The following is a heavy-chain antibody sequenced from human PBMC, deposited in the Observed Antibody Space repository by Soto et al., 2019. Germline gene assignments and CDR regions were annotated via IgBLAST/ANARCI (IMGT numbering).Heavy chain of an antibody. CDR3: ARAPRFLEWLPSEFDP. CDR2: IYYSGST. J-gene: IGHJ5*02. CDR1: GGSISSYY. Sequence: SETLSLTCTVSGGSISSYYWSWIRQPPGKGLEWIGYIYYSGSTNYNPSLKSQVTISVDTSKNQFSLKLSSVTAADTAVYYCARAPRFLEWLPSEFDPWGQGTLVTVSS. D-gene: IGHD3-3*01. V-gene: IGHV4-59*01.